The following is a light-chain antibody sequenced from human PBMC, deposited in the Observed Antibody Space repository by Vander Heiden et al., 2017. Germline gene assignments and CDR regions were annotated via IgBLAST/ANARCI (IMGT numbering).Light chain of an antibody. CDR3: QSTDSRGDYRV. CDR2: KDN. J-gene: IGLJ3*02. Sequence: SYELTQPPSVSVSPGQTARITCSGDALPEQYGYWYQQKPGQAPVVVIHKDNERPSGIPERFSGSSSGTTVTLTISGAQAEDEADYYCQSTDSRGDYRVFGGGTKLTVL. CDR1: ALPEQY. V-gene: IGLV3-25*03.